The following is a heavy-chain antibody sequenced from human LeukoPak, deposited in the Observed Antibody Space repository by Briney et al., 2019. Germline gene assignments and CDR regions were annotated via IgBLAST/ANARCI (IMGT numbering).Heavy chain of an antibody. CDR1: GGSFSGYY. D-gene: IGHD3-22*01. J-gene: IGHJ3*02. V-gene: IGHV4-34*01. CDR2: INHSGST. Sequence: SETLSLTCAVYGGSFSGYYWSWIRQPPGKGLEWIGEINHSGSTNYNPSLKSRVTISVDTSKNQFSLKLSSVTAADTAVYYCARAYYYDSSGNDASDIWGQGTMVTVSS. CDR3: ARAYYYDSSGNDASDI.